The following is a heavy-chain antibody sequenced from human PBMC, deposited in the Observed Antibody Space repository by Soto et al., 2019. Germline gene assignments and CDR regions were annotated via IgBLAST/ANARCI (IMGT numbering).Heavy chain of an antibody. CDR1: GFTFSSYA. J-gene: IGHJ4*02. D-gene: IGHD3-22*01. CDR2: ISYDGSNK. Sequence: GGSLRLSCAASGFTFSSYAMHWVRQAPGKGLEWVAVISYDGSNKYYADSVKGRFTISRDNSKNTLYLQMNSLRAEDTAVYYCARDPSITMIVVVITCFDYWGQGTLVTVSS. CDR3: ARDPSITMIVVVITCFDY. V-gene: IGHV3-30-3*01.